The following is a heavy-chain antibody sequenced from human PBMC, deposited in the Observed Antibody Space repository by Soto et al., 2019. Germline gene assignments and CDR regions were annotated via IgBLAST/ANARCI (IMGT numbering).Heavy chain of an antibody. Sequence: EMQLLESGGGLVQPGGSLRLSCAASGFTMSTYSVTWVRQAPGKGLEWVSGISVTPGITFYADSVKGRFTISRDSSNNAVYLQMNSLRAEDTAMYFCSKWSGYGDLWGQGTLCTVSS. V-gene: IGHV3-23*01. CDR1: GFTMSTYS. CDR3: SKWSGYGDL. J-gene: IGHJ4*02. CDR2: ISVTPGIT. D-gene: IGHD5-12*01.